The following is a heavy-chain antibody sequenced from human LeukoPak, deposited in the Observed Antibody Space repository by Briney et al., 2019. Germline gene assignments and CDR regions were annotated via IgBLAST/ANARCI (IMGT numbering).Heavy chain of an antibody. V-gene: IGHV1-69*05. J-gene: IGHJ6*03. Sequence: ASVKVSCKASGGTFSSYAISWVRQAPGQGLEWMGRIIPIFGTANYAQKFQGRVTITTDESTSTAHMELSSLRSEDTAVYYCARDVDSSGPPYYYYYMDVWGKGTTVTVSS. D-gene: IGHD6-19*01. CDR2: IIPIFGTA. CDR1: GGTFSSYA. CDR3: ARDVDSSGPPYYYYYMDV.